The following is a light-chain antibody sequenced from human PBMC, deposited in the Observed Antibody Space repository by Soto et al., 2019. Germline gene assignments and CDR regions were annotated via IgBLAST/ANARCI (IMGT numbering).Light chain of an antibody. CDR1: QSVRSY. J-gene: IGKJ4*01. CDR3: QQRTNWPT. Sequence: EIVLTQSPATLSLSPGERATLSCRASQSVRSYLAWYQQKPGQAPRVLIYDASNRATGIPARFSGSGSGTDFTLTISRLEPEDFAVYYCQQRTNWPTFGGGTKVEIK. V-gene: IGKV3-11*01. CDR2: DAS.